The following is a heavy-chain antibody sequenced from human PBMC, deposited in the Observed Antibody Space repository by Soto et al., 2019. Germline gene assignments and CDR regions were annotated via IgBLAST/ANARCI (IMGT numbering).Heavy chain of an antibody. CDR1: GGSISSGGYY. CDR3: ARATRGPSSGYYQLDY. V-gene: IGHV4-31*03. D-gene: IGHD3-22*01. CDR2: IYYSGST. J-gene: IGHJ4*02. Sequence: PSETLSLTCTVSGGSISSGGYYWSWIRQHPGKGLEWIGYIYYSGSTYYNPSLKSRVTISVDTPKNQFPLKLSSVTAADTAVYYCARATRGPSSGYYQLDYWGQGTLVTVS.